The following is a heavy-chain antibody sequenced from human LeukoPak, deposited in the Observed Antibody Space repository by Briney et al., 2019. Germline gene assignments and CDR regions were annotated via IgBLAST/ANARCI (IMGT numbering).Heavy chain of an antibody. J-gene: IGHJ6*02. V-gene: IGHV3-23*01. D-gene: IGHD6-13*01. CDR1: GLTFSNYA. CDR2: ISDSGGST. CDR3: AKDRSSSLHSRYYGMDV. Sequence: PGGSLRLSCAASGLTFSNYAMSWVRQAPGKGLEWVSGISDSGGSTYYADSVKGRFTISRDNSKNTLYLQMNSLRAEDTAVYYCAKDRSSSLHSRYYGMDVWGQGTTVTVSS.